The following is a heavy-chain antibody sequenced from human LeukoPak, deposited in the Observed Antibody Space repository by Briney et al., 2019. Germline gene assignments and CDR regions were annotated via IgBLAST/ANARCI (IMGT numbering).Heavy chain of an antibody. V-gene: IGHV4-39*01. D-gene: IGHD6-6*01. CDR2: IHYSGST. J-gene: IGHJ5*02. Sequence: SETLSLTCTVSGGSISSEKYYWGWIRQPPGKGLEWIGNIHYSGSTYYSPSLKSRVTISLDTSKNQFSLKLSSVTAADTAVYYCARGYSSSFGWFDPWGQGTLVTVSS. CDR1: GGSISSEKYY. CDR3: ARGYSSSFGWFDP.